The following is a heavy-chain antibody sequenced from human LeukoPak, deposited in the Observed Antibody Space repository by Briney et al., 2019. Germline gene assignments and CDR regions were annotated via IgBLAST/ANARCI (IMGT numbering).Heavy chain of an antibody. D-gene: IGHD1-7*01. CDR2: ISNSDNTI. V-gene: IGHV3-11*04. J-gene: IGHJ4*02. Sequence: PGGSLRLSCAASGFTFSDYYMSWIRQAPGKGLEWVSYISNSDNTICYADSVKGRFTMSRDNAKNSLYLQMNSLRAEDTAVYYCARVMGNYATDYWGQGTLVTVSS. CDR3: ARVMGNYATDY. CDR1: GFTFSDYY.